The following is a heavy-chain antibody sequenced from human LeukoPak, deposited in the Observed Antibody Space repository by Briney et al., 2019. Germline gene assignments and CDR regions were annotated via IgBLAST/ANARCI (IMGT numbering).Heavy chain of an antibody. CDR2: FDPEDGET. CDR1: GYTLTELS. V-gene: IGHV1-24*01. Sequence: ASVKVSCKVSGYTLTELSMHWVRQAPGKGLEWMGGFDPEDGETIYAQKFQGRVTMTEDTSTDTAYMELSSLRSEDTAVYYCARGELNYDILTGYDAFDIWGQGTMVTVSS. J-gene: IGHJ3*02. CDR3: ARGELNYDILTGYDAFDI. D-gene: IGHD3-9*01.